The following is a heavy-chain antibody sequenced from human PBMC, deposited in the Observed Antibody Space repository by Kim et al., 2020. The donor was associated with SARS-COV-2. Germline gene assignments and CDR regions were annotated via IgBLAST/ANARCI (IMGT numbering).Heavy chain of an antibody. J-gene: IGHJ4*02. CDR2: ISYDGSNK. V-gene: IGHV3-30*18. Sequence: GGSLRLSCAASGFTFSSYGMHWVRQAPGKGLEWVAVISYDGSNKYYADSVKGRFTISRDNSKNTLYLQMNSLRAEDTAVYYCAKVARQQLIDYWGQGTLVTVSS. CDR3: AKVARQQLIDY. CDR1: GFTFSSYG. D-gene: IGHD6-13*01.